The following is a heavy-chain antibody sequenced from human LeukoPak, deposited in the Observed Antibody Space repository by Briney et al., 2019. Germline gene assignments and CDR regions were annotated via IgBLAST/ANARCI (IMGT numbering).Heavy chain of an antibody. V-gene: IGHV4-59*01. CDR2: VFYSGGT. CDR3: ARRTRSFSYTYGDAYYYCYMDV. Sequence: PSETLSLPCPVSGGSLSSYYWSWVRQPPRQGPEWVGDVFYSGGTSYNPSLKSRVTISVDPSKSQLSLKLRSVTAADTAVYYCARRTRSFSYTYGDAYYYCYMDVWGKGTTVIVS. D-gene: IGHD5-18*01. J-gene: IGHJ6*03. CDR1: GGSLSSYY.